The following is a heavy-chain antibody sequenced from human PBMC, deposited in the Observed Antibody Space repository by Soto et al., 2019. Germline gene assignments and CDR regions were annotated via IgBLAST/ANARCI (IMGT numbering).Heavy chain of an antibody. Sequence: QVQLVQSGAEVKKPGSSVKVSCKASGGTFSSYAISWVRQAPGQGLDWMGGIIPIFGTANYAQKCQGRVTITADDSTSKAYMELSSLRSEDTAVYYCARGSDSGSDHFDYWGQGTLVTVSS. V-gene: IGHV1-69*01. CDR3: ARGSDSGSDHFDY. CDR2: IIPIFGTA. D-gene: IGHD1-26*01. J-gene: IGHJ4*02. CDR1: GGTFSSYA.